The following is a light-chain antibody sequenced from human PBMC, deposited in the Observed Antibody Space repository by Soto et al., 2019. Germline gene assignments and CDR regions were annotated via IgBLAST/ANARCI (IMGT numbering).Light chain of an antibody. J-gene: IGLJ2*01. V-gene: IGLV2-14*03. CDR2: DVS. CDR1: SSDVGGYNE. Sequence: QSVLTQPASVSGSPGQSTTISCTRTSSDVGGYNEVSWYQQRPGKAPKLMIYDVSNRPSGVSNRFSASKSGNTASLTISGLQAEDEAYYYCGSHAAGSTLIFGGGTKVTVL. CDR3: GSHAAGSTLI.